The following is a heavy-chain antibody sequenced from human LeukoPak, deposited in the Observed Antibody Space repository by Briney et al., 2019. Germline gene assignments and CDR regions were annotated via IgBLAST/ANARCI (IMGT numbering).Heavy chain of an antibody. CDR3: ARDRGMYYYDGSGYYFDY. Sequence: SVKVSCKASGGTFSSYAISWVRQAPGQGLEWMGRIIPIFGTANYAQKFQGRVTITTDESTSIAYMELSSLRSEDTAVYYCARDRGMYYYDGSGYYFDYWGQGTLVTVSS. J-gene: IGHJ4*02. D-gene: IGHD3-22*01. CDR2: IIPIFGTA. CDR1: GGTFSSYA. V-gene: IGHV1-69*05.